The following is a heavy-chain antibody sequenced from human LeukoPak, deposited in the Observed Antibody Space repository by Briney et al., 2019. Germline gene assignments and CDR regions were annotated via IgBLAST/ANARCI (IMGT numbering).Heavy chain of an antibody. V-gene: IGHV1-18*01. CDR2: ISGYNGNT. J-gene: IGHJ6*04. Sequence: ASVKVSCKASGYTFTNYGISWVRQAPGQGLEWLGWISGYNGNTNYAQKLQGRVTMTTDTSTSTAYMELRSLRSDDTAVYYCARDQDIVVVPAASMDVWGKGTTVTVSS. CDR1: GYTFTNYG. CDR3: ARDQDIVVVPAASMDV. D-gene: IGHD2-2*01.